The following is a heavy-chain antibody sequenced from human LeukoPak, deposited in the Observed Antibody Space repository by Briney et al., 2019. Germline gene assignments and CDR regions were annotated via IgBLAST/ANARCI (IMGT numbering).Heavy chain of an antibody. Sequence: GGSLRLSCAASGFIFSSYAMSWVRQAPGKGLEWVSTISNSDGSTYYADSVKGWFSISRDNAENTLYLQMNSLRADDTAVYYCAKATGYLLWGQGTLVTVSS. CDR2: ISNSDGST. CDR1: GFIFSSYA. V-gene: IGHV3-23*01. D-gene: IGHD1-14*01. CDR3: AKATGYLL. J-gene: IGHJ4*02.